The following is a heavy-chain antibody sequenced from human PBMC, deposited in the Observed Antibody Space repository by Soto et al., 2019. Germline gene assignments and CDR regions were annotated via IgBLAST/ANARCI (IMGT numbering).Heavy chain of an antibody. V-gene: IGHV3-48*02. D-gene: IGHD6-13*01. CDR3: ARDHGGSTWFVGVYYFFGMDV. Sequence: EVQLVESGGDLVQPGGSLRLSCAASGFIFSDYTMTWVRQAPGRGLEFVSHISSSGGAIFYAESVKGRFTVSRDNAKNSLYPQMNSLRDEDTAVYFCARDHGGSTWFVGVYYFFGMDVWGQGTAVTVSS. CDR2: ISSSGGAI. J-gene: IGHJ6*02. CDR1: GFIFSDYT.